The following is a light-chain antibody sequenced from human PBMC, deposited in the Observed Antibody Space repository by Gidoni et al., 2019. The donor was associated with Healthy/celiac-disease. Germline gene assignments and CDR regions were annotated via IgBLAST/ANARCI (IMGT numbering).Light chain of an antibody. V-gene: IGKV2-28*01. CDR1: QSLLHSNGYNY. CDR3: MQALQTPA. Sequence: DIVMTQSQLSLPVTPGAPASISCRSSQSLLHSNGYNYLDWYLQKPGQSPQLLIYLGSNRASGVPDRFSGSGSGTDFTLKISRVEAEYVGVYYCMQALQTPAFGQGTKVEIK. J-gene: IGKJ1*01. CDR2: LGS.